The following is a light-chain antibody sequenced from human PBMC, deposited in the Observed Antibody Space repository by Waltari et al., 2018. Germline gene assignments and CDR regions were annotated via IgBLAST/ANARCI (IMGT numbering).Light chain of an antibody. CDR3: QTWGTGMGV. Sequence: QVVLTQSPSASASLGASVKLTCTLSSGHSSYVIAWLQQQPEKGPRYLMKLNSDGSHTKGDGIPHRFSGSSSGAERYLTIASLQSEDEADYYCQTWGTGMGVFGGGTKLTVL. V-gene: IGLV4-69*01. CDR1: SGHSSYV. CDR2: LNSDGSH. J-gene: IGLJ3*02.